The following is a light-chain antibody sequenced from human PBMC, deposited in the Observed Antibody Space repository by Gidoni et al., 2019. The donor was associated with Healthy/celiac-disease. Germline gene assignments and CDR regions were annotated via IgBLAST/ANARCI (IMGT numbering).Light chain of an antibody. V-gene: IGKV4-1*01. CDR3: QQYYSTPLT. J-gene: IGKJ4*01. CDR1: QSVLYRSNNKNY. Sequence: DIVMTQYPDSLALSLGETATINCKSSQSVLYRSNNKNYLAWYQQKPGQPPKLLIYWASTRESGVPDRFSGSGSGTDFTLTISSLQAEDVAVYYCQQYYSTPLTFGGGTKVEIK. CDR2: WAS.